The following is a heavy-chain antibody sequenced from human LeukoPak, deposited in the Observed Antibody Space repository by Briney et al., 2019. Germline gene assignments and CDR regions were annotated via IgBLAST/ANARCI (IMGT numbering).Heavy chain of an antibody. D-gene: IGHD6-19*01. J-gene: IGHJ4*02. CDR2: ISSSSRYI. Sequence: GGSLRLSCAASGFTFSSYFMNWGRQAPGKGLECVSSISSSSRYIYYADSVKGRFTISRDNAKNSLYLQINSLRAEDTAVYYCARDRDSSGWSGFDYWGQGTLVTVSS. CDR1: GFTFSSYF. CDR3: ARDRDSSGWSGFDY. V-gene: IGHV3-21*01.